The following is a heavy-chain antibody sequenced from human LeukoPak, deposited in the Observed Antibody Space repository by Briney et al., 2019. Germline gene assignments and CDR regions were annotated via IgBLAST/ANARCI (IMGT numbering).Heavy chain of an antibody. CDR2: VSGNGGNT. J-gene: IGHJ4*02. V-gene: IGHV3-23*01. CDR1: GFTFSSYA. Sequence: SLRLSCTASGFTFSSYAMSWVRQAPGKGLEWVSAVSGNGGNTYYTDSVKGRFTISRDNSKNTLYLQMNSLRAEDTAVYHCAKPPSGRTRGGFDYWGQGTLVTVSS. CDR3: AKPPSGRTRGGFDY. D-gene: IGHD5-12*01.